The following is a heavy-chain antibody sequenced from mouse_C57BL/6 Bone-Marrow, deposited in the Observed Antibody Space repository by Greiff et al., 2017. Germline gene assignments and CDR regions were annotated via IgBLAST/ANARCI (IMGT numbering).Heavy chain of an antibody. V-gene: IGHV1-82*01. Sequence: QVHVKQSGPELVKPGASVKISCKASGYAFSSSWMNWVKQRPGKGLEWIGRIYPGDGDTNYNGKFKGKATLTADTSSSTAYMQLSSLTSEDSAVYSCARSGYYYGSIYYAMDYWGQGTSVTVSS. CDR2: IYPGDGDT. CDR3: ARSGYYYGSIYYAMDY. CDR1: GYAFSSSW. D-gene: IGHD1-1*01. J-gene: IGHJ4*01.